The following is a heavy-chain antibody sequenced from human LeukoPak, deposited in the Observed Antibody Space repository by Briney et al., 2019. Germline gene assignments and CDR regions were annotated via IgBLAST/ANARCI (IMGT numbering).Heavy chain of an antibody. D-gene: IGHD6-13*01. CDR3: ARSPYSSSLYWFDP. CDR2: IIPILGIA. J-gene: IGHJ5*02. CDR1: GGTFSSYA. Sequence: GASVKVSCKASGGTFSSYAISWVRQPPGQGLEWMGRIIPILGIANYAQKFQGRVTITADKSTSTAYMELSSLRSEDTAVYYCARSPYSSSLYWFDPWGQGTLVTVSS. V-gene: IGHV1-69*04.